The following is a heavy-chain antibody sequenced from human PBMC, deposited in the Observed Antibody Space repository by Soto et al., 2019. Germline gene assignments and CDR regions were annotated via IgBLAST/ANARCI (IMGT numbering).Heavy chain of an antibody. Sequence: QLQLQESGPGLMKPSETLSLTCTVSGGSISSSNFYWGWIRQTPRKGLQWIGSIDYSGTTYYNPSLKSRVTISIDTSKSQCSLRLISMTAADTAVFYCARRGSGYSSFDYWGPGTLVTVSS. J-gene: IGHJ4*02. CDR1: GGSISSSNFY. V-gene: IGHV4-39*01. CDR2: IDYSGTT. CDR3: ARRGSGYSSFDY. D-gene: IGHD3-22*01.